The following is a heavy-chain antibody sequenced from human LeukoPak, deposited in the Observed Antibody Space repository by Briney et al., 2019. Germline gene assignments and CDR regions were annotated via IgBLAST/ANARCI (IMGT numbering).Heavy chain of an antibody. CDR3: ARDDYGDYGWFDP. J-gene: IGHJ5*02. D-gene: IGHD4-17*01. Sequence: SVKVSCKASGGTFSSYAISWVRQAPGQGLEWMGGVIPIFGTANYAQKFQGRVTITADESTSTAYMELSSLRSEDTAVYYCARDDYGDYGWFDPWAREPWSPSPQ. V-gene: IGHV1-69*13. CDR1: GGTFSSYA. CDR2: VIPIFGTA.